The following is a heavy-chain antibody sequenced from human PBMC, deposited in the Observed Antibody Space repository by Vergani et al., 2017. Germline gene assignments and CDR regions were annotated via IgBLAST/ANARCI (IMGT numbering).Heavy chain of an antibody. Sequence: EVQLVQSGAEVKTPGESLKISCKCSGYSFTSYWIGWLRQMPGKGLEWMGIIYPGDSDTRYSPSFQGQVTISADKSISTAYLQWSGLKASDTAMYYCAGRGLRHCSGGSCYPALTRDAFDIWGQGTMVTVSS. V-gene: IGHV5-51*01. J-gene: IGHJ3*02. CDR2: IYPGDSDT. CDR1: GYSFTSYW. CDR3: AGRGLRHCSGGSCYPALTRDAFDI. D-gene: IGHD2-15*01.